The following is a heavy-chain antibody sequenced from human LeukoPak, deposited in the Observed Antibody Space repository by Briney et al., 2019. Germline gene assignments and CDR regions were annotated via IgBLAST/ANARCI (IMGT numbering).Heavy chain of an antibody. Sequence: SETLSLTCTVSGGSISSYYGSWIRQPAGKGLEWIGRIYTSGNTEYNPSLKSRATMSVDTPKNQFSLKLSSVTAADTAVYYCARLSAAAGYFDSWGPGTLVTVSS. V-gene: IGHV4-4*07. CDR2: IYTSGNT. D-gene: IGHD6-13*01. CDR1: GGSISSYY. J-gene: IGHJ4*02. CDR3: ARLSAAAGYFDS.